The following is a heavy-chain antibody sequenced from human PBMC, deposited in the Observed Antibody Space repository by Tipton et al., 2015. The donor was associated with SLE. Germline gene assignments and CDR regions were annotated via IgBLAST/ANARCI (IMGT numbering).Heavy chain of an antibody. CDR1: GFSFRSYW. CDR3: ARELTGESFDY. V-gene: IGHV3-7*01. Sequence: GSLRLSCAASGFSFRSYWMSWVRQAPGKGLEWVANIKQDGSESYYVDSVKGRFTFSRDNAKNSLYLQMNSLRAEDTAVYYCARELTGESFDYWGQGTLVTVSS. D-gene: IGHD7-27*01. J-gene: IGHJ4*02. CDR2: IKQDGSES.